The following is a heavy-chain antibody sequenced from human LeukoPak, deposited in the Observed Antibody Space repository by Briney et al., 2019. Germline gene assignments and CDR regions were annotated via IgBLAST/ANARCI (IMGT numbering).Heavy chain of an antibody. D-gene: IGHD2-2*01. CDR1: GFTFSSYA. CDR3: ARENYCSSTSCYYYYYCGMDV. Sequence: GGSLRLSCAASGFTFSSYAMHWVRQAPGKGLEWVAVISYDGSNKYYADSVKGRFTISRDNSKNTLYLQMNSLRAEDTVVYYCARENYCSSTSCYYYYYCGMDVWGQGTTVTVSS. V-gene: IGHV3-30-3*01. J-gene: IGHJ6*02. CDR2: ISYDGSNK.